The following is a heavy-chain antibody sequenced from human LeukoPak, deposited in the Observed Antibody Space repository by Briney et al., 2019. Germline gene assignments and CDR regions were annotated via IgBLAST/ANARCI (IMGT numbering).Heavy chain of an antibody. CDR1: GGSISGSY. CDR2: IYSSGST. Sequence: SETLCLTCSVSGGSISGSYWSWIRQPPGQTLEWVGYIYSSGSTNYNPYTPSRVTMSADTSMNRSSLSLSSMTAADTAVYYCARFTYTTRPSDVWGKGTTVTVSS. V-gene: IGHV4-4*09. CDR3: ARFTYTTRPSDV. D-gene: IGHD3-16*01. J-gene: IGHJ6*04.